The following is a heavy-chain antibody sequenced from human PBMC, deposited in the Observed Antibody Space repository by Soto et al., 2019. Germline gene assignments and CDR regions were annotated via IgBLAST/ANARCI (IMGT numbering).Heavy chain of an antibody. CDR1: GFKFSDHY. CDR2: ISGGGKTT. J-gene: IGHJ4*02. V-gene: IGHV3-11*01. Sequence: QVQLVESGGGLVEPGGSLRLSCGASGFKFSDHYMTWIRQAPGKGLEWVSKISGGGKTTYYAGSVKGRFTVSRDNAKNSLYLQMTSLRAEDTAVYYCAGDPYYYGSAFWGQGTLVTVSS. D-gene: IGHD3-10*01. CDR3: AGDPYYYGSAF.